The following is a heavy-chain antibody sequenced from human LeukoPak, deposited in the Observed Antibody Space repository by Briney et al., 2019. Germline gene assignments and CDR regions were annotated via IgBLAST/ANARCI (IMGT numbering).Heavy chain of an antibody. D-gene: IGHD3-10*02. V-gene: IGHV1-69*01. CDR1: GGTFSSYA. J-gene: IGHJ6*03. Sequence: GSSVKVSCKASGGTFSSYAISWVRQAPGQGLEWMGGIIPIFGTANYAQKFQGRVTITADESTSTAYMELSSLRSEDTAVYYCARLVRGRLGYYYMDVWGKGTTVTVSS. CDR2: IIPIFGTA. CDR3: ARLVRGRLGYYYMDV.